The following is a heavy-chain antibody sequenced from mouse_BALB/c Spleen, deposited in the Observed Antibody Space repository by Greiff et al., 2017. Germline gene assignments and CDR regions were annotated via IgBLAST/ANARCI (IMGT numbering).Heavy chain of an antibody. CDR1: GYSITSDYA. CDR2: ISYSGST. J-gene: IGHJ4*01. V-gene: IGHV3-2*02. D-gene: IGHD2-4*01. Sequence: EVKLVESGPGLVKPSQSLSLTCTVTGYSITSDYAWNWIRQFPGNKLEWMGYISYSGSTSYNPSLKSRISITRDTSKNQFFLQLNSVTTEDTATYYCAKIYYDYDNAMDYWGQGTSVTVSS. CDR3: AKIYYDYDNAMDY.